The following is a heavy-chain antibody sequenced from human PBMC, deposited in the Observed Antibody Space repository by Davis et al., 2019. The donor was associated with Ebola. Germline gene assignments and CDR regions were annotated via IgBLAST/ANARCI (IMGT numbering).Heavy chain of an antibody. J-gene: IGHJ4*02. D-gene: IGHD3-3*01. CDR2: ISSSGSTI. V-gene: IGHV3-11*04. Sequence: GESLKISCAASGFTFSDYYMSWIRQAPGKGLEWVSYISSSGSTIYYADSVKGRFTISRDNAKNSLYLQMNSLRAEDTAVYYCARVRSDDFWSGYCDYWGQGTLVTVSS. CDR1: GFTFSDYY. CDR3: ARVRSDDFWSGYCDY.